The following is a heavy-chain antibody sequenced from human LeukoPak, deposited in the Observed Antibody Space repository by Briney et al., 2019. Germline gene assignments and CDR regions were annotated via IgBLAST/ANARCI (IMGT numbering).Heavy chain of an antibody. CDR3: AKDREYQLLYYFDY. Sequence: GGSLRLSCAASGFTFSSYGMHWVRRAPGKGLEWVAVISYDGSNKYYADSVKGRFTISRDNSKNTLYLQMNGLRAEDTAVYYCAKDREYQLLYYFDYWGQGTLVTVSS. V-gene: IGHV3-30*18. J-gene: IGHJ4*02. D-gene: IGHD2-2*01. CDR2: ISYDGSNK. CDR1: GFTFSSYG.